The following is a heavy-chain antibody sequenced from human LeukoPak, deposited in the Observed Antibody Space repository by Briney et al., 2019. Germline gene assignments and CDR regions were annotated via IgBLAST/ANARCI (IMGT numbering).Heavy chain of an antibody. CDR2: IYPYDSDS. CDR1: GFSFSSDW. D-gene: IGHD1-1*01. V-gene: IGHV5-51*01. CDR3: ARQIRSPGYMDV. J-gene: IGHJ6*03. Sequence: GESLKISCKTSGFSFSSDWIAWVRQMPGKGLEWMGIIYPYDSDSRYSPSFQGQVTMSVDRSTSTAYLQWSSLKASDSAVYYCARQIRSPGYMDVCGKGTTVTVSS.